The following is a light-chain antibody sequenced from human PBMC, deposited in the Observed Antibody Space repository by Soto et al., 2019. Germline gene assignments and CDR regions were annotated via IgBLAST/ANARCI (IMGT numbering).Light chain of an antibody. V-gene: IGKV1-5*01. Sequence: DIQMTQSPSTLSASVGDRVTITCRASQSISSWLAWNQQKPGKAPKVLIYDASSLESGVPSRFSGSGSGTEFTLTISSLRPDDFATDFCQRPFGGGTKVEIK. CDR1: QSISSW. CDR3: QRP. CDR2: DAS. J-gene: IGKJ4*01.